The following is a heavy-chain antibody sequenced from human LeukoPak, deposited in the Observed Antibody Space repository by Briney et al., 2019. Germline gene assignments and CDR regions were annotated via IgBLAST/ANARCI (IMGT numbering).Heavy chain of an antibody. CDR1: GFTVSSNY. V-gene: IGHV3-66*01. CDR3: ASKLTTGN. J-gene: IGHJ4*02. CDR2: IYSGGTT. Sequence: GGSLRLSCLVSGFTVSSNYMGWVRQTPGKGLEWVSVIYSGGTTKYADSVKGRFTIYRDTSKNTLFLQMNSLRVEDTAVYYCASKLTTGNWGQGTLVTVSS. D-gene: IGHD4-17*01.